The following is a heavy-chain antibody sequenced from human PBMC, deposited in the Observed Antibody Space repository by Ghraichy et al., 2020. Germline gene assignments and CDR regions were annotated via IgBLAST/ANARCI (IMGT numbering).Heavy chain of an antibody. CDR1: GFTFSSYA. D-gene: IGHD3-22*01. Sequence: LSLTCSASGFTFSSYAMYWVRQAPGKGLESVSAISVNGDTTSYADSVKGRFTISRDNLKNTLSLQMSSLKTEDTAVYYCVKHGTYYYDNSGYYPDSWGQGTLVTVTS. J-gene: IGHJ4*02. V-gene: IGHV3-64D*06. CDR3: VKHGTYYYDNSGYYPDS. CDR2: ISVNGDTT.